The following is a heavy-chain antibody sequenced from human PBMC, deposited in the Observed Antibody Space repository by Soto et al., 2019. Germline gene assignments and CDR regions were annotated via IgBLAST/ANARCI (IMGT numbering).Heavy chain of an antibody. CDR3: AKDTPPYSSGWQLDY. J-gene: IGHJ4*02. V-gene: IGHV3-23*01. D-gene: IGHD6-19*01. CDR1: GFTFSSYA. CDR2: ISGSGGST. Sequence: GSLSLSCAASGFTFSSYAMSWVRQAPGKGLEWVSAISGSGGSTYYADSVKGRFTISRDNSKNTLYLQMNSLRAEDTAVYYCAKDTPPYSSGWQLDYWGQGTLVTVSS.